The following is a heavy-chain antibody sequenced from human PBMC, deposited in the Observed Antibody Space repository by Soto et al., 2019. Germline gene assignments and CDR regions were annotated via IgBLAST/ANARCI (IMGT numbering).Heavy chain of an antibody. J-gene: IGHJ4*02. CDR1: GFTFSSYA. CDR2: ISGSGGST. D-gene: IGHD3-3*01. V-gene: IGHV3-23*01. CDR3: AKLAAGDFWSGYASYFDY. Sequence: GGSLRLSCAASGFTFSSYAMSWVRQAPGKGLEWVSAISGSGGSTYYADSVKGRFTISRDNSKNTLYLQMNSLRAEDTAVYYCAKLAAGDFWSGYASYFDYWGQGTLVTVSS.